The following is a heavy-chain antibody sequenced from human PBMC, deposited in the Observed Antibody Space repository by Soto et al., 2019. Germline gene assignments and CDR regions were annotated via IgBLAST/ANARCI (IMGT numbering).Heavy chain of an antibody. CDR1: GFTFSSYA. CDR2: ISYDGSNK. D-gene: IGHD4-17*01. V-gene: IGHV3-30-3*01. J-gene: IGHJ6*02. CDR3: ATDIPAEDYGMNYGMDV. Sequence: QVQLVESGGGVVQPGRSLRLSCAASGFTFSSYAMHWVRQAPGKGLEWVAVISYDGSNKYYADSVKGRFTISRDNSKNTLYLQMNSLRAEDTAVYYCATDIPAEDYGMNYGMDVWGQGTTVTVSS.